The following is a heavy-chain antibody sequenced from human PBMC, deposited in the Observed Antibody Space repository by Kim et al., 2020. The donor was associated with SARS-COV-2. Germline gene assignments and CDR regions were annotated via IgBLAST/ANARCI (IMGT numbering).Heavy chain of an antibody. Sequence: ESVKGRLTTARDNAKNTLYLQMNSLRAEDTAVYYCASAVTTRFYYYGMDVWGQGTTVTVSS. J-gene: IGHJ6*02. CDR3: ASAVTTRFYYYGMDV. V-gene: IGHV3-74*01. D-gene: IGHD4-17*01.